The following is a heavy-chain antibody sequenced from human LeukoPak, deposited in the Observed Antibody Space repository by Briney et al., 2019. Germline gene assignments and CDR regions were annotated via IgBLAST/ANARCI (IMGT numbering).Heavy chain of an antibody. V-gene: IGHV3-23*01. Sequence: PGGSLRLSCAASGFTFSNSAMSWVRQAPGKGLEWVSTLSGSGITTYYADSVKGRFTVSRDTSKNTLYLQMNSLRAEDTAVYYCARKGIGSSRYQNMDVWGKGTTVTVSS. CDR1: GFTFSNSA. J-gene: IGHJ6*03. CDR2: LSGSGITT. CDR3: ARKGIGSSRYQNMDV. D-gene: IGHD6-25*01.